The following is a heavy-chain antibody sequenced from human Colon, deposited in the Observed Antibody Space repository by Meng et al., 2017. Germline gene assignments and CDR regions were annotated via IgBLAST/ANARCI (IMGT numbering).Heavy chain of an antibody. J-gene: IGHJ5*02. CDR1: GGSINSGDFY. CDR2: IHYSGST. D-gene: IGHD6-19*01. CDR3: ARESVAGTHWFDP. Sequence: QVQLQESGPGLVKPSQTLSLTCTVSGGSINSGDFYWSWIRQPPGKGLEWIGYIHYSGSTYYNPSLKSRLTISVDTSKKQFSLKLSSVTAADTAVYYCARESVAGTHWFDPWGQGTLVTVSS. V-gene: IGHV4-30-4*01.